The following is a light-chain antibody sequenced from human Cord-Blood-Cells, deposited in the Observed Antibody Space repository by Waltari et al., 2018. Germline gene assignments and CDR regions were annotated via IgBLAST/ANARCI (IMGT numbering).Light chain of an antibody. CDR1: QSISSY. J-gene: IGKJ2*01. CDR3: QQSYSTPRVT. CDR2: AAS. V-gene: IGKV1-39*01. Sequence: DIQMNQSPSSLSASVGDRVTITCRASQSISSYLNWYQQKPGKAPKLLIYAASSLQSGVPSRFSGSGSGTDFTITISSLQPEDFATYYCQQSYSTPRVTFGQGTKLEIK.